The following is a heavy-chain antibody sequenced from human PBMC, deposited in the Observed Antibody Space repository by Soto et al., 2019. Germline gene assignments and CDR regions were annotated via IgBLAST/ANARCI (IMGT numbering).Heavy chain of an antibody. D-gene: IGHD3-10*01. CDR3: ARVLYYYGSGSYPVDY. J-gene: IGHJ4*02. CDR1: GDSISSGDDY. CDR2: IYYSGST. Sequence: PSGTLYITCTVSGDSISSGDDYWSWNRQPPGKGLEWIGYIYYSGSTYYNTSLKSRVTISVDTSKNQFSLKLSSVTAADTAVYYCARVLYYYGSGSYPVDYWGQGTLVTVSS. V-gene: IGHV4-30-4*02.